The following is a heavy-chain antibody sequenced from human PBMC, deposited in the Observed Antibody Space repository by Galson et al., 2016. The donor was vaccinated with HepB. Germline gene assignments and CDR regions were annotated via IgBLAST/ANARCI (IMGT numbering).Heavy chain of an antibody. J-gene: IGHJ4*02. Sequence: SLRLSCAASGFTFATYWMSWVRQAPGKGLEWVANIKQDESEKFYVDSVKGRFTVSRDNAKKSLFLQMRGLRAEDTAVYFCATFIEEHSSFESWGQGTQVTVSS. D-gene: IGHD4-11*01. CDR3: ATFIEEHSSFES. CDR2: IKQDESEK. V-gene: IGHV3-7*01. CDR1: GFTFATYW.